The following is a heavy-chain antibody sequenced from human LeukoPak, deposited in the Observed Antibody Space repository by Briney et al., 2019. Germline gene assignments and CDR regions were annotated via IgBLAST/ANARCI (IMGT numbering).Heavy chain of an antibody. CDR2: INPSGGDT. J-gene: IGHJ4*02. V-gene: IGHV1-46*01. CDR1: GYILSSYN. D-gene: IGHD2-21*02. CDR3: ARTYCAEDCSIRYFDY. Sequence: GAAVKVSRKASGYILSSYNMHWVRQAPGQGLEWLGIINPSGGDTKYAQKFQGRVTFTRDKSTSTVYMELSSLTSDDTAVYYCARTYCAEDCSIRYFDYWGQGTLVTVSS.